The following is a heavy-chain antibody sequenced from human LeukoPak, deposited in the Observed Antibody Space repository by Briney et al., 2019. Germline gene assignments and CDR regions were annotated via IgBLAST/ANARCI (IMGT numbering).Heavy chain of an antibody. CDR2: ISYDGSNK. CDR3: ALSRYYYDSSGYYSGAFDI. Sequence: PGGSLRLSCAASGFTFSSYGMHWVRQAAGKGLEWVAVISYDGSNKYYADSVKGRFTISRDNSKNTLYLQMNSLRAEDTAVYYCALSRYYYDSSGYYSGAFDIWGQGTMVTVSS. V-gene: IGHV3-30*03. J-gene: IGHJ3*02. D-gene: IGHD3-22*01. CDR1: GFTFSSYG.